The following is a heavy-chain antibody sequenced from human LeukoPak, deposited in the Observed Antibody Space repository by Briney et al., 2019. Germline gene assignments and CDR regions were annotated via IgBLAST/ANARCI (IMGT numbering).Heavy chain of an antibody. Sequence: QPGGSLRLSCVVSGFPFGNFWMHWVRQVPGKGLVWVARMDTDGRTTDYADSVKGRFTISRDNARNTLYLQMRSLRADDTALYYCATDVTGSEDRWGQGTLVTVSS. J-gene: IGHJ5*02. CDR2: MDTDGRTT. CDR1: GFPFGNFW. D-gene: IGHD6-25*01. CDR3: ATDVTGSEDR. V-gene: IGHV3-74*01.